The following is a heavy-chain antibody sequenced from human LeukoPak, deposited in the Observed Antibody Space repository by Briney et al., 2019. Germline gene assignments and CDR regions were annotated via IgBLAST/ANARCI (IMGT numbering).Heavy chain of an antibody. CDR3: ATNLGNSGAYDI. CDR1: RYSFTIYW. V-gene: IGHV5-51*01. J-gene: IGHJ3*02. Sequence: GESLQISCKASRYSFTIYWIAWMRQLPGKGLEGMGIIYPDDSDAKYSPPFQGQVTISADKSISTAYLQWNTLKASDTAMYYCATNLGNSGAYDIWGQGTMVTVSS. D-gene: IGHD7-27*01. CDR2: IYPDDSDA.